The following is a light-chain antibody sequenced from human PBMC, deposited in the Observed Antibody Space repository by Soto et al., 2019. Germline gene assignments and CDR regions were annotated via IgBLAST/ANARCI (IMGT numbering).Light chain of an antibody. V-gene: IGKV1-5*03. Sequence: DIQMTQSPSTLSASVGGTVIITCRASQSISGWLAWYQQKPGMAPKLLMYKASTLQSGVPSRFSGSGYVTEFTLTISSLQPDDFATYYCQQYNSYSFGQGTKVDIK. CDR2: KAS. CDR1: QSISGW. CDR3: QQYNSYS. J-gene: IGKJ1*01.